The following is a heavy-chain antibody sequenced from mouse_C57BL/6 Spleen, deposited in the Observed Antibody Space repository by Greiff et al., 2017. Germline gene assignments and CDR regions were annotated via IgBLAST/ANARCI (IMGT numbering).Heavy chain of an antibody. D-gene: IGHD2-4*01. CDR3: ARSIYYDYGFGLFAY. J-gene: IGHJ3*01. CDR1: GYTFTSYW. CDR2: IYPGSGST. Sequence: VKLQQPGAELVKPGASVKMSCKASGYTFTSYWITWVKQRPGQGLEWIGDIYPGSGSTNYNEKFKSKATLTVDTSSSTAYMQLSSLTSEDSAVYYCARSIYYDYGFGLFAYWGQGTLVTVSA. V-gene: IGHV1-55*01.